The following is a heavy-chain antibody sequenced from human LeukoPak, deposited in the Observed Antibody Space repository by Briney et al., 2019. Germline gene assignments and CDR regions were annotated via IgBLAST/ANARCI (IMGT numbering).Heavy chain of an antibody. CDR3: ANEGPNFDY. V-gene: IGHV3-23*01. J-gene: IGHJ4*02. D-gene: IGHD2-8*01. Sequence: GGSLRLFCGASGFTFSSYAMSWVRQAPGKGREWVSGISGSGDSTHYADAVKGRFTIYRDNSKNTVYLQMNSLRAEDTAVYYCANEGPNFDYWGQGTLVTVSS. CDR2: ISGSGDST. CDR1: GFTFSSYA.